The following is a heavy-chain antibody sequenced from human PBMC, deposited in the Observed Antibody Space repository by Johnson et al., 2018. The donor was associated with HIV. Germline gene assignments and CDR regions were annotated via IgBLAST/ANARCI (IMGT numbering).Heavy chain of an antibody. D-gene: IGHD3-22*01. CDR1: GFTFSNYA. V-gene: IGHV3-30*02. CDR3: AKAGGYDSSGSDAFDI. Sequence: VQLVESGGGVVQPGRSLRLSCAASGFTFSNYAMHWVRQAPGKGLEWVAFIRYDGSNKYYADSVKGRFTISRDNSKNTLYLQMNSLRAEDTAVYYCAKAGGYDSSGSDAFDIWGQGTMVTVSS. J-gene: IGHJ3*02. CDR2: IRYDGSNK.